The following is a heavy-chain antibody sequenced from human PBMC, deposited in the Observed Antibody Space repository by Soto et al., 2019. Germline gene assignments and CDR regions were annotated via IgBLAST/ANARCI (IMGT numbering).Heavy chain of an antibody. CDR1: GVTFFSFV. J-gene: IGHJ3*01. Sequence: PVGSLRLSYRASGVTFFSFVVHCIRPAPGKGLEWVSTVSPGGDVSHYTDSVKGRFTISRDNSRRTLHLQMDSLRAEDAAVYFCVRRAITATTNWGAFDVWGQGTVVTVSS. CDR3: VRRAITATTNWGAFDV. V-gene: IGHV3-23*01. D-gene: IGHD1-20*01. CDR2: VSPGGDVS.